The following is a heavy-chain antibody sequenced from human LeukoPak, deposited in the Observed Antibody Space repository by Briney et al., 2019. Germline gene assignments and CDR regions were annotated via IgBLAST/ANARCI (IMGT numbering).Heavy chain of an antibody. CDR2: IYTSGST. D-gene: IGHD2-2*02. CDR1: GGSISSYY. J-gene: IGHJ4*02. CDR3: ARGDIVVVPAAIGAHLYFDY. Sequence: SETLSLTCTVTGGSISSYYWSWIRQPAGKGLEWIGRIYTSGSTNYNPSLKSRVTMSVDTSKNQFSLKLSSVTAADTAVYYCARGDIVVVPAAIGAHLYFDYSGQGTLVTVSS. V-gene: IGHV4-4*07.